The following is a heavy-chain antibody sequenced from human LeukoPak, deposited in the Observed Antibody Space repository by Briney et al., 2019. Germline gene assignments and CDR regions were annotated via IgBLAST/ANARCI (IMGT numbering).Heavy chain of an antibody. Sequence: SETLSLTCTDSGDSISSYYWSWIRQPPGKGLEWIGYIYYSGSTNYNPSLKSRVAISVDTVKNQFSLKLSSVTAADTAVYYCARDKDDGYFDYWGQGTLVTVSS. J-gene: IGHJ4*02. CDR1: GDSISSYY. CDR2: IYYSGST. V-gene: IGHV4-59*01. CDR3: ARDKDDGYFDY. D-gene: IGHD1-1*01.